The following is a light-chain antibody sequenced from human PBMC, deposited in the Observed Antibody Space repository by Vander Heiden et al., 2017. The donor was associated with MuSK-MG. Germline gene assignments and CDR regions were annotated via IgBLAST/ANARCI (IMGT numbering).Light chain of an antibody. Sequence: EIVLTQSPGTLSLSPGERATLSCRASQSVSSSYLAWYQPKPGQAPRLRIYGASRRATGIPDRFSGSGSGTDFTLTISRLEPEAFAVYYCQQYGSSPRLTFGGGTKVEIK. CDR1: QSVSSSY. V-gene: IGKV3-20*01. CDR2: GAS. J-gene: IGKJ4*01. CDR3: QQYGSSPRLT.